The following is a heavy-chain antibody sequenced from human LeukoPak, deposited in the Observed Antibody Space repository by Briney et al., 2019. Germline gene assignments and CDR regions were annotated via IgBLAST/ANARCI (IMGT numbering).Heavy chain of an antibody. CDR3: ARGWGSFEN. D-gene: IGHD7-27*01. CDR1: GFSVSTDY. Sequence: GGSLRLSCAASGFSVSTDYMTWVRQAPGKGLEWVSTLYSGGNTYYADSVKGRFTISRDNSKNTLYLGTSSLRAEDTAVYSCARGWGSFENWGQGTLVAVSS. CDR2: LYSGGNT. J-gene: IGHJ4*02. V-gene: IGHV3-53*01.